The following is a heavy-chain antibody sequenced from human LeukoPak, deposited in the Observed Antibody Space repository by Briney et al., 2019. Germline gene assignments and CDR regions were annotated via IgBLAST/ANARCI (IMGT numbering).Heavy chain of an antibody. Sequence: GGSLRLSCAASGFTFSDHYMDWVRQAPGKGLEWVGRTRNKANSYTTEYGASVKGRFTISRDDSKNSLHLQMNSLKTEDTAVYYCAREGLGYYDSSGYYYYYYGMDVWGQGTTVTVSS. CDR3: AREGLGYYDSSGYYYYYYGMDV. V-gene: IGHV3-72*01. J-gene: IGHJ6*02. CDR2: TRNKANSYTT. CDR1: GFTFSDHY. D-gene: IGHD3-22*01.